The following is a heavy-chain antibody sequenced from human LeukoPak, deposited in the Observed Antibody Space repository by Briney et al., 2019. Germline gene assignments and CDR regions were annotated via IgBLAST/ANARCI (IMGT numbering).Heavy chain of an antibody. D-gene: IGHD4-23*01. V-gene: IGHV4-39*01. Sequence: PSETLSLTCTVSGGSISSSSYYWGWIRQPPGKGLEWIGSIYYSGSTYYNPSLKSRVTISVDTSKNQFSLKLSSVTAADTAVYYCARGRPRWYHGRGPYFDYWGQGTLVTVSS. CDR1: GGSISSSSYY. CDR3: ARGRPRWYHGRGPYFDY. CDR2: IYYSGST. J-gene: IGHJ4*02.